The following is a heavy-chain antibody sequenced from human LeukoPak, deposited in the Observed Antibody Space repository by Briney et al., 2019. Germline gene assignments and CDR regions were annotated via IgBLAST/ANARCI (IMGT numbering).Heavy chain of an antibody. CDR2: NSGSGSNT. V-gene: IGHV3-23*01. CDR1: GFTFSSYA. CDR3: AKGNGDYAIHPDY. D-gene: IGHD4-17*01. Sequence: GVSLRLSCAASGFTFSSYAMTWVRQAPGKGLEWVSANSGSGSNTYYADSVKGRFTISRDNSKNTLYLQMNSLRADDTAVYYCAKGNGDYAIHPDYWGQGTLVTVSA. J-gene: IGHJ4*02.